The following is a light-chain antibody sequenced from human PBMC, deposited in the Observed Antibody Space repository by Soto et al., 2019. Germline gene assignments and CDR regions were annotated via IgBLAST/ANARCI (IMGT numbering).Light chain of an antibody. CDR1: QSVSRSF. CDR2: GAS. V-gene: IGKV3-20*01. Sequence: ELVLTQSPGTLSLSPGERATLSCKASQSVSRSFLAWYQQKRGQGPRLLIYGASSRATGIPDRFSGSGSGTDFTLTISRLEPEDFAVYYCHQYGSSPCTFGQGTKVEIK. CDR3: HQYGSSPCT. J-gene: IGKJ1*01.